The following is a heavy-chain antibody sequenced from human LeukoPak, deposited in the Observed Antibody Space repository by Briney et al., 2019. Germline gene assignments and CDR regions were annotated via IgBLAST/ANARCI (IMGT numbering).Heavy chain of an antibody. V-gene: IGHV3-66*01. CDR1: GFTVSSNY. J-gene: IGHJ3*02. CDR2: IYSGGST. CDR3: ARDAGLVDAFDI. Sequence: GGSLTLPCAASGFTVSSNYMSWVRQAPGKGLEWGSVIYSGGSTYYPDSVKGRFTISRDNSKNTLYLQMNSLRAEDTAVYYCARDAGLVDAFDIWGQGTMVTVSS. D-gene: IGHD2-8*02.